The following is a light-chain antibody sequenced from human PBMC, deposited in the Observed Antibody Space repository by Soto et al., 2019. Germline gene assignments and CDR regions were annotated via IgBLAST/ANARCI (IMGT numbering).Light chain of an antibody. CDR3: QQYGSSPRT. CDR2: GSS. J-gene: IGKJ1*01. Sequence: EFMWTQSPGTLSLSTGERATLSCRASQSIISSYLAWYQHKPGQSTRLLIYGSSSRATGIPDRFSGSGSGTNFTLTISRLEPEDFAVYYCQQYGSSPRTLGQGTKVDIK. CDR1: QSIISSY. V-gene: IGKV3-20*01.